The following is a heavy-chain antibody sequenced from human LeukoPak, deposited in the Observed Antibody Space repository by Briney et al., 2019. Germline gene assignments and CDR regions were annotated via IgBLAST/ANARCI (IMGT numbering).Heavy chain of an antibody. CDR2: INYSGST. J-gene: IGHJ2*01. Sequence: SETLSLTCTVSGDSIGTYCWSWIRQPPGKRLEWIGYINYSGSTNYNPSLKSRVTISVDTSKNQFSLNLSSVTAADTAVYYCARGSTSHHWHIGLWGRGTLVTVSS. V-gene: IGHV4-59*01. D-gene: IGHD2/OR15-2a*01. CDR3: ARGSTSHHWHIGL. CDR1: GDSIGTYC.